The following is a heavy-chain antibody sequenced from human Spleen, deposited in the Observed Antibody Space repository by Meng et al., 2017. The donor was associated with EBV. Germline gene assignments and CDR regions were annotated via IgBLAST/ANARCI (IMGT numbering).Heavy chain of an antibody. V-gene: IGHV1-69*01. CDR1: GGTFRSDA. CDR2: LITMVGAT. D-gene: IGHD3-10*01. J-gene: IGHJ4*02. CDR3: ASESGRGFTPDY. Sequence: QFGAEVKKAGYSVKCSCRTSGGTFRSDAVSWVRQAPGQGLEWMGWLITMVGATNYAQKFQGRVTIIADESTSTHSMELNSLRSEDTAMYYCASESGRGFTPDYWGQGTLVTVSS.